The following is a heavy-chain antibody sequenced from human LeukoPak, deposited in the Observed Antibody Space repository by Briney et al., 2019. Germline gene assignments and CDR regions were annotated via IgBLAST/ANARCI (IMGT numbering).Heavy chain of an antibody. CDR3: ARVPTHMRSMDV. J-gene: IGHJ6*02. CDR2: ISSSSSTI. D-gene: IGHD2-2*01. V-gene: IGHV3-11*04. CDR1: GFTFSDYY. Sequence: GGSLRLSCAASGFTFSDYYMSWIRQAPGKGLEWVSYISSSSSTIYYADSVKGRFTISRDNAKNSLYLQMNSLRAEDTAVYYCARVPTHMRSMDVWGQGTTVTVSS.